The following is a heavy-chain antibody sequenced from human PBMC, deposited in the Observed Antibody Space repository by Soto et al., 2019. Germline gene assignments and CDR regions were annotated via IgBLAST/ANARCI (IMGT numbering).Heavy chain of an antibody. Sequence: LRLSCAASGFTFSSYGMSWVRQAPRKGLEWVSTIRGSADSANYADSVKGRFTISRDNSKNMLYPQMNSLRADDTAVYYCAKHLWFGESVFDPWGQGTLVTVSS. J-gene: IGHJ5*02. V-gene: IGHV3-23*01. CDR1: GFTFSSYG. CDR3: AKHLWFGESVFDP. CDR2: IRGSADSA. D-gene: IGHD3-10*01.